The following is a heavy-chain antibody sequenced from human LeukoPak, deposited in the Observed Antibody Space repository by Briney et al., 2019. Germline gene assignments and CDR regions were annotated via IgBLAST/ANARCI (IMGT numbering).Heavy chain of an antibody. D-gene: IGHD1-26*01. CDR1: GGTFSSYA. CDR2: IIPIFGTA. Sequence: ASVKVSCKASGGTFSSYAISWVRQAPGQGLEWMGRIIPIFGTANYAQKFQGRVTITTDESTSTAYMELSSLRSEDTAVYYCARDVRIVGATGAFDIWGQGTVVTVSS. V-gene: IGHV1-69*05. CDR3: ARDVRIVGATGAFDI. J-gene: IGHJ3*02.